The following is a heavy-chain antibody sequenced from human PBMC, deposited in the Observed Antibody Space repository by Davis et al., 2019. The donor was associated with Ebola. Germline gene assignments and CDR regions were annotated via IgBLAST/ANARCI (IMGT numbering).Heavy chain of an antibody. V-gene: IGHV3-74*01. CDR2: ISGNGSIT. J-gene: IGHJ4*02. Sequence: PGGSLRLSCAASEFTFCDYWMHWVRQAPGKGLVWVSRISGNGSITTYADSVKGRFTISRDNTKNTLYLQMYSLRAEDAAVYYCARGERTVTTPLAYWGQGALVTVSS. CDR1: EFTFCDYW. D-gene: IGHD4-11*01. CDR3: ARGERTVTTPLAY.